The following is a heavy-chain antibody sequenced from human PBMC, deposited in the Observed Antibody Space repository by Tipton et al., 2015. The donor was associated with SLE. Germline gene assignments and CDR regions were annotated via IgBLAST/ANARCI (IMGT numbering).Heavy chain of an antibody. D-gene: IGHD1-26*01. V-gene: IGHV4-34*01. Sequence: TLSLTCAVYGESFNGYFWTWIRQPPGKGLEWIAEIIHSGVTNYNPSLRSRVTISVDMSKNQVSLKLSSVTAADTAVYYCARGGGFVWGQGTLVTVSS. CDR1: GESFNGYF. CDR2: IIHSGVT. J-gene: IGHJ1*01. CDR3: ARGGGFV.